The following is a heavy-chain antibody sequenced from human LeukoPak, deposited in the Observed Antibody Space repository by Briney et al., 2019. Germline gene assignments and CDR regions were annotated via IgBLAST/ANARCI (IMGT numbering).Heavy chain of an antibody. CDR3: ASDTQTEIYDLGAFYI. D-gene: IGHD3-22*01. Sequence: SETLSLTCTVSGGSISSYYWSWIRQPAGKGLEWVWRIYTSGSTNYNPSLKRRVTMSVDTSKNQLSLKLSSVTAADTAVYFCASDTQTEIYDLGAFYIWGQRTMFTVSS. J-gene: IGHJ3*02. CDR2: IYTSGST. V-gene: IGHV4-4*07. CDR1: GGSISSYY.